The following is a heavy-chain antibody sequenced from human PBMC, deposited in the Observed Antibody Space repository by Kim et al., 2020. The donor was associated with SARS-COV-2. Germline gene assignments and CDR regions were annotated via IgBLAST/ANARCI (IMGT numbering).Heavy chain of an antibody. CDR3: AIVTGECYDAFVV. D-gene: IGHD2-21*01. CDR2: IYYSGST. J-gene: IGHJ3*01. V-gene: IGHV4-61*01. CDR1: GGSVSSGSNY. Sequence: SETLSLTCTASGGSVSSGSNYWSWLRPPPGKGWEWIVYIYYSGSTYYNPSLKSRAIITEDTTNKQFSLKLSPGTAAATAYYYSAIVTGECYDAFVVW.